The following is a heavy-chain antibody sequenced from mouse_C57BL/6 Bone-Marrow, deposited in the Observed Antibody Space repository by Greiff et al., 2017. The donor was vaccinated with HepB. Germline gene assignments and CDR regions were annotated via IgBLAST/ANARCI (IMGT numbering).Heavy chain of an antibody. CDR3: ERRRWLRPYAMDY. Sequence: VQLQQSGAELVKPGASVKISCKASGYAFTSYWMNWVKQRPGQGLEWIGQLYPGDGDTNYNGKFKGKATLTADKSSSTAYMQLSSLTSEDSAVYFCERRRWLRPYAMDYWGQGTSVTVAS. V-gene: IGHV1-80*01. CDR1: GYAFTSYW. CDR2: LYPGDGDT. J-gene: IGHJ4*01. D-gene: IGHD2-2*01.